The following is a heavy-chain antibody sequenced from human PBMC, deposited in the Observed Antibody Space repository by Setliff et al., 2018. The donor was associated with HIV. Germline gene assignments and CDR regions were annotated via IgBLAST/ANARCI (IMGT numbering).Heavy chain of an antibody. CDR2: INHSGST. D-gene: IGHD3-22*01. CDR1: GGSFTDIGGSFTDYY. CDR3: ARHSITLVVGVPERDDAFDI. Sequence: PSETLSLTCAVFGGSFTDIGGSFTDYYWIWIRQPPGRGLEWIGEINHSGSTHYNPSLKSRFTIPVDTSKNQFSLKLSSVTAADTAVYYCARHSITLVVGVPERDDAFDIWGQGTMVTVSS. J-gene: IGHJ3*02. V-gene: IGHV4-34*01.